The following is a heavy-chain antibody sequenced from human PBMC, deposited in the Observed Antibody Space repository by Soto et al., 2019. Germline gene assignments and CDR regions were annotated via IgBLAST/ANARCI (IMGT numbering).Heavy chain of an antibody. Sequence: QVQLVQSGAEVKKPGSSVKVSCKASGGTFSSYAISWVRQAPGQGLEWMGGIIPIFGTANYAQKFQGRVTITADESTSTAYMGLSSLRSEDTALYYCARGGVESGGPPADAFDIWGQGTMVTVSS. CDR2: IIPIFGTA. D-gene: IGHD1-26*01. CDR1: GGTFSSYA. J-gene: IGHJ3*02. V-gene: IGHV1-69*01. CDR3: ARGGVESGGPPADAFDI.